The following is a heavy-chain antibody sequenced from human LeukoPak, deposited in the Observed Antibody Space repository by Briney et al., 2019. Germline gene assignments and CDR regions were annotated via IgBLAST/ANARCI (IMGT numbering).Heavy chain of an antibody. D-gene: IGHD3-22*01. V-gene: IGHV3-23*01. CDR2: ISDSGGST. J-gene: IGHJ4*02. CDR3: AKRGVVIRVILVGFHKEAYYFDS. CDR1: GITLSNYG. Sequence: GGSLRLSCAVTGITLSNYGMSWVRQAPGKGLEWVAGISDSGGSTNYADSVKGRFTISRDNPKNTLYLQMNSLRAEDTAVYFCAKRGVVIRVILVGFHKEAYYFDSWGQGALVTVSS.